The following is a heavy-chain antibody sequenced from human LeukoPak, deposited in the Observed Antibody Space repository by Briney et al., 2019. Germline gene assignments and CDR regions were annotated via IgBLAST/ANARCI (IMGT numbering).Heavy chain of an antibody. J-gene: IGHJ5*02. V-gene: IGHV3-23*01. CDR3: SKGQGSGSYAFDL. D-gene: IGHD3-16*01. Sequence: GGSLRLSCAASGFTFSSYAMSWVRQAPGNGLEWVSVISATAAYYADSVKGRFTISRDTSRNTLYLQMNSLRADDTAAYYCSKGQGSGSYAFDLWGQGTLVTVSS. CDR1: GFTFSSYA. CDR2: ISATAA.